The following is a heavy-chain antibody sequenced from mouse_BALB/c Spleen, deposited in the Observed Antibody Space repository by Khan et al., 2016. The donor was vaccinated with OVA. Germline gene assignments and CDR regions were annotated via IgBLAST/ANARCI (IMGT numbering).Heavy chain of an antibody. D-gene: IGHD4-1*01. CDR1: GFTFSSYS. J-gene: IGHJ3*01. Sequence: EVKLMESGGDLVKPGGSLKLSCAASGFTFSSYSMSWVRQTPDERLEWVTTISSAGDFTYYPDSVKGRFTISRDNAKNTLYLQTSNLKSEDTAMYYCASHLTGSFAYWGQGTLVTVSA. CDR3: ASHLTGSFAY. V-gene: IGHV5-6*01. CDR2: ISSAGDFT.